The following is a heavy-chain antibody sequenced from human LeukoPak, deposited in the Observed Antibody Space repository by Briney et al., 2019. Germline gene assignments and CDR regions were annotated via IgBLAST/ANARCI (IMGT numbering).Heavy chain of an antibody. CDR3: ARDSSSSHLYYYYMDV. CDR2: IGTAGDT. CDR1: GFTFSSYD. Sequence: GGSLRLSCAASGFTFSSYDMHWVRQATGKGLEWVSAIGTAGDTYYPGSVKGRFTISRENAKNSLYLQMNSLRAGDTAVYYCARDSSSSHLYYYYMDVWGKGTTVTVSS. V-gene: IGHV3-13*01. D-gene: IGHD6-6*01. J-gene: IGHJ6*03.